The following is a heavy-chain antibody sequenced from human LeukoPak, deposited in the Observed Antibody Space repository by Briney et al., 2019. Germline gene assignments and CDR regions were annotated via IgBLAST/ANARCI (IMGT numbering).Heavy chain of an antibody. Sequence: SETLSLTCTVSGGSISSSRYYWGWIRQPPGKGLEWIGEINDSGSTNYKSSLRSRVTISVDTSKNQFALNLNSMTAADTAVYYCARGRRVGLAKYPILNAFFDYWGQGTLVTVSS. D-gene: IGHD1-14*01. CDR1: GGSISSSRYY. CDR3: ARGRRVGLAKYPILNAFFDY. J-gene: IGHJ4*02. V-gene: IGHV4-39*06. CDR2: INDSGST.